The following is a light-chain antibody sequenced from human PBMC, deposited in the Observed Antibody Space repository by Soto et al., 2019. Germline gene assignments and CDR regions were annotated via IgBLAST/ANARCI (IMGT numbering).Light chain of an antibody. CDR3: QQYGSSSPWT. V-gene: IGKV3-20*01. CDR1: QSVSSAY. CDR2: AAS. J-gene: IGKJ1*01. Sequence: EIVLTQSPGTLSLSPGERATLSCRASQSVSSAYLAWYQHHPGQPPTLLIYAASSRVTGIPDRFSGSGSGTDFTLTISRREPEDFAVYYCQQYGSSSPWTFGQGTKVEIK.